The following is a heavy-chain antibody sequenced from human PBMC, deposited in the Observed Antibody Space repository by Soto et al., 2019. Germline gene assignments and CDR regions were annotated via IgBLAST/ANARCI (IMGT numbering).Heavy chain of an antibody. CDR1: GGSIISGGHY. V-gene: IGHV4-31*03. CDR2: IYYTGST. D-gene: IGHD2-21*01. J-gene: IGHJ6*02. CDR3: ARVRVDFLPGDSRFLYIMDV. Sequence: LSLTCTVSGGSIISGGHYWTWVRQHPGKGLEWMGYIYYTGSTSYNPSLESRLTMSVDTSKNQFSLRLDSVTAADTAVYSCARVRVDFLPGDSRFLYIMDVWGQGITVTVSS.